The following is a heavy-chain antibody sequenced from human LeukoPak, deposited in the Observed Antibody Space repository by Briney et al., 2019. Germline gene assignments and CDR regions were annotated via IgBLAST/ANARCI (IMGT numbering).Heavy chain of an antibody. V-gene: IGHV1-2*02. CDR3: ARNDYGDYGIDY. J-gene: IGHJ4*02. D-gene: IGHD4-17*01. CDR2: INPNSGVT. Sequence: GASVKVSCKASGYTFTGYYMHWGRQSPGQGLEWRGWINPNSGVTNYAQKFQGRVTMTRDTSISTAYMELSRLRSEDTAVYYCARNDYGDYGIDYWGQGTLVTVSS. CDR1: GYTFTGYY.